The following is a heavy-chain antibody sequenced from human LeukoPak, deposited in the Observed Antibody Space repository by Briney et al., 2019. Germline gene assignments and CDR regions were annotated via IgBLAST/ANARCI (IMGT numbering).Heavy chain of an antibody. CDR3: ARACRSSTSCYVY. Sequence: ASVKVSCKASGYTFTSYDINWVRQATGQGLEWMGRMNPNSGNTGYAQKFQGRVTMTRNTSISTAYMELSSLRSEDTSVYYCARACRSSTSCYVYWGQGTLVTVSS. V-gene: IGHV1-8*01. J-gene: IGHJ4*02. CDR1: GYTFTSYD. CDR2: MNPNSGNT. D-gene: IGHD2-2*01.